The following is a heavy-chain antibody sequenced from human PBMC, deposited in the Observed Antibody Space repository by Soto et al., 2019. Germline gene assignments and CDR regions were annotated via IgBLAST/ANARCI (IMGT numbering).Heavy chain of an antibody. J-gene: IGHJ4*02. D-gene: IGHD3-22*01. V-gene: IGHV3-74*01. CDR3: ARDYYDSSGYEAFFDS. CDR2: INADGSSI. CDR1: GFTFSNSW. Sequence: PGGSLRLSCAASGFTFSNSWMHWVRQAPGKGLVWLSHINADGSSIRYADSVRGRLTISRDNAKNTLFLQMNSLRAEDTAVYYCARDYYDSSGYEAFFDSWGQGTLVTVSS.